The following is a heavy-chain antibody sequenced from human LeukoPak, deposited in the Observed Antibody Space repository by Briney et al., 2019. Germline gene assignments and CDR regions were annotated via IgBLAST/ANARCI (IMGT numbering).Heavy chain of an antibody. CDR2: TRNEANIYTT. CDR3: ASPVGATTVRAFDI. Sequence: GRSLRLSCAASGFIFSDHYMDWVRQAPGKGLEWVGRTRNEANIYTTKYAASVKGRFTISRDDSKNSLYLQMDSLKTEDTAVYYCASPVGATTVRAFDIWGQGTMVTVSS. D-gene: IGHD1-26*01. J-gene: IGHJ3*02. V-gene: IGHV3-72*01. CDR1: GFIFSDHY.